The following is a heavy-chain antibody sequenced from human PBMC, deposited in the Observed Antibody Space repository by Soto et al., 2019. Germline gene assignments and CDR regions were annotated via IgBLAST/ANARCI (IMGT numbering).Heavy chain of an antibody. CDR1: GGTFSSYA. D-gene: IGHD3-16*01. CDR2: IIPIFGTA. CDR3: AGWGHDLPGG. Sequence: QVQLVQSGAEVKKPGSSVKVSCKASGGTFSSYAISWVRQAPGQGLEWVGGIIPIFGTANYAQKFQGRVTITADESTGTAYMELGSLRSEDTAVDYWAGWGHDLPGGWGQGTLVTVSS. J-gene: IGHJ4*02. V-gene: IGHV1-69*01.